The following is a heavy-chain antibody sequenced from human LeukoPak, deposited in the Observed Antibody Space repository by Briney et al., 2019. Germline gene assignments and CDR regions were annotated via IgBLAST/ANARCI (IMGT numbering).Heavy chain of an antibody. V-gene: IGHV3-11*04. Sequence: GGSLRLSCAASGFTFSDYYMSWIRQAPGKGLEWVSYISSSGCTIYYADSVKGRFTISRDNAKNSLYLQMNSLRAEDTAVYYCARGPRITIFGVVTTRNWFDPWGQGTLVTVSS. CDR3: ARGPRITIFGVVTTRNWFDP. J-gene: IGHJ5*02. CDR1: GFTFSDYY. D-gene: IGHD3-3*01. CDR2: ISSSGCTI.